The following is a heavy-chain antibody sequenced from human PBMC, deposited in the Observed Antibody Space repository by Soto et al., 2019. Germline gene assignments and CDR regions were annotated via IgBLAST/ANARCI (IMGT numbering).Heavy chain of an antibody. CDR1: GYTFTSYD. V-gene: IGHV1-8*01. Sequence: QVQLVQSGAEVKKPGAAVKVSCKASGYTFTSYDIKWVRQATGQGLEWMGWMNPNSANTGYAQKFKGRVPMTRNTSTSTAYMELSSLRSEDTAVYYCEREGVRGMDFWGQGTTVTVS. CDR2: MNPNSANT. D-gene: IGHD3-16*01. J-gene: IGHJ6*02. CDR3: EREGVRGMDF.